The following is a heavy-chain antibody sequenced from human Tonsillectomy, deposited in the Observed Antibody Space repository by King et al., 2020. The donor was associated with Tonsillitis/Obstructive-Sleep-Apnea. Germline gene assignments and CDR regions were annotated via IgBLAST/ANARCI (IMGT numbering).Heavy chain of an antibody. CDR1: GGTFNNYA. CDR3: AAGVVFAAAIESISFDL. Sequence: VQLVQSGAEVKKPGSSVKVSCKASGGTFNNYAFSWVRQAPGQGLEWMGRVIPMIGIANYAQKFQGRATITAEKSTRTAYMELRSLRSEYTAISYCAAGVVFAAAIESISFDLWGRGTLVTVSS. V-gene: IGHV1-69*04. CDR2: VIPMIGIA. D-gene: IGHD2-2*02. J-gene: IGHJ2*01.